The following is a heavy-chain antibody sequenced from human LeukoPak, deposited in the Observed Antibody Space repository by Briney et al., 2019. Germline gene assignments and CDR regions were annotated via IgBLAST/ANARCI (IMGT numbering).Heavy chain of an antibody. CDR1: GFTFSSYW. CDR2: IKQDGSEK. J-gene: IGHJ4*02. V-gene: IGHV3-7*01. D-gene: IGHD6-13*01. CDR3: ARVDGYSSSWFFDY. Sequence: GGSLRLSCAASGFTFSSYWMSWVRQAPGKGLEWVANIKQDGSEKYYVDSVKGRFTISRDNAKNSLYLQMNSLRAEDTAVYYCARVDGYSSSWFFDYWGQGTLVTVSS.